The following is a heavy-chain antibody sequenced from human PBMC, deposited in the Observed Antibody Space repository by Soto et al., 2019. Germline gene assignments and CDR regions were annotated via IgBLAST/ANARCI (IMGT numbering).Heavy chain of an antibody. CDR2: INGDGTST. D-gene: IGHD1-26*01. CDR3: LVSGNYRFDY. Sequence: EVELVESGGDLVQPGGSLRLSCAASGFIFSSYWMHWVRQVPGKGLVWVSRINGDGTSTSYADSVKGRFTISRDNAKNTLYLQMNSLRVDDTAVYFCLVSGNYRFDYWGLGTLFTVSS. CDR1: GFIFSSYW. J-gene: IGHJ4*02. V-gene: IGHV3-74*01.